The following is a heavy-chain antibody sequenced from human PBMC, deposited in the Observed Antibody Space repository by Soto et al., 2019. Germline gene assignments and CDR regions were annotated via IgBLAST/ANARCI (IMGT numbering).Heavy chain of an antibody. D-gene: IGHD1-26*01. Sequence: SVKVSCKASGGTFSSYAISWVRQAPGQGFEWMGGIIPIFGTANYAQKFQGRVTITADESTSTAYMELSSLRSEDTAVCYCARSGGSYSGDAFDIWGQGTMVTVS. CDR2: IIPIFGTA. J-gene: IGHJ3*02. V-gene: IGHV1-69*13. CDR1: GGTFSSYA. CDR3: ARSGGSYSGDAFDI.